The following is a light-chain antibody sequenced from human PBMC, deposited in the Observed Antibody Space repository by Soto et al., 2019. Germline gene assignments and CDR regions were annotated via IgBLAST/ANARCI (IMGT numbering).Light chain of an antibody. Sequence: EIVLTQSPATLSLSPGERATLSCWASQSVSSYLAWYQHKPGQAPRLLIYDASNRATGIPARSSGSGSGTDFTLTISSLEPEDFAVYYCQQRSNWPWTFGQGTKVEIK. CDR2: DAS. V-gene: IGKV3-11*01. CDR3: QQRSNWPWT. CDR1: QSVSSY. J-gene: IGKJ1*01.